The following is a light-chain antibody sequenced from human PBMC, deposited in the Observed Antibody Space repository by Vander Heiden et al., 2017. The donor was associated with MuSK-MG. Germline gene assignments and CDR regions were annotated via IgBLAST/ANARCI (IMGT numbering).Light chain of an antibody. CDR2: DVS. CDR1: SSDVGGYNY. V-gene: IGLV2-14*03. J-gene: IGLJ2*01. CDR3: SSYTSSSTVV. Sequence: QSALTPPPSVPGSPVQSITISCTGTSSDVGGYNYVSWYQQHPGKAPKLMIHDVSKRPSGVSNRFSGSKSGNTASLTISGLQAEDEADYYCSSYTSSSTVVFGGGTKLTVL.